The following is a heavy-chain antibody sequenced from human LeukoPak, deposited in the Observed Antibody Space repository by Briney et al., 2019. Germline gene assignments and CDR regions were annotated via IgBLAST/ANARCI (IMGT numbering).Heavy chain of an antibody. V-gene: IGHV3-66*01. CDR1: GFTVSSNY. Sequence: GGSLRLSCAASGFTVSSNYMSWVRQAPGKGLEWVSVIYSGGSTYYADSVKGRFTISRDNSKNTLYLQMNSLRAEDTAVYYCAREWVSGSSFDIWGQGTMVTVSS. CDR3: AREWVSGSSFDI. CDR2: IYSGGST. D-gene: IGHD1-26*01. J-gene: IGHJ3*02.